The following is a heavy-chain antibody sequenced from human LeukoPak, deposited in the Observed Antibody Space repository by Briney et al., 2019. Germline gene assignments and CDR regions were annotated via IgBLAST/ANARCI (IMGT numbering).Heavy chain of an antibody. V-gene: IGHV1-2*04. CDR2: INPNSGGT. CDR3: ARAKYSSSVRYAFDI. CDR1: GYIFSDYY. J-gene: IGHJ3*02. Sequence: ASVKVSCKASGYIFSDYYMHWVRQAPGQGPEWMGWINPNSGGTNYAQKFQGWVTMTRDTSISTAYMDLNRLRSDDTAVYYCARAKYSSSVRYAFDIWGQGTMVTVSS. D-gene: IGHD6-13*01.